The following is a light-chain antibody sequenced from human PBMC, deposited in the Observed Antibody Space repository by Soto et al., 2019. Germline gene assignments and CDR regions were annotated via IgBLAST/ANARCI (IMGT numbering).Light chain of an antibody. CDR3: QQNYNTLIT. CDR1: RSIDSY. CDR2: DVS. Sequence: DIQMTQSPSSLSASVGDRVTITCRASRSIDSYLNWYQHKPGKAPKLLIYDVSTLQSGVPSRFSGSGSGTDFTLTISSLQPEDFTTYYCQQNYNTLITFGQGTRLEIK. J-gene: IGKJ5*01. V-gene: IGKV1-39*01.